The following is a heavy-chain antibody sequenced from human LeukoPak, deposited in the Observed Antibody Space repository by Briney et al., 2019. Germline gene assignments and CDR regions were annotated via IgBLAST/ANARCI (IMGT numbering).Heavy chain of an antibody. V-gene: IGHV4-59*12. CDR1: GGSISSYY. D-gene: IGHD3-10*01. J-gene: IGHJ5*02. Sequence: SETLSLTCTVSGGSISSYYWSWIRQPPGKGLEWIGYIYYSGSTNYNPSLKSRVTISVDTSKNQFSLKLSSVTAADTAVYYCARESGYYYGSGSYTNWFDPWGQGTLVTVSS. CDR2: IYYSGST. CDR3: ARESGYYYGSGSYTNWFDP.